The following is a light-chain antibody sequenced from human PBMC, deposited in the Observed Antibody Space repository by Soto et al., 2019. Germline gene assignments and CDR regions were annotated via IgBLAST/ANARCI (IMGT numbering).Light chain of an antibody. CDR3: QQYGSSGT. CDR2: GAS. J-gene: IGKJ1*01. Sequence: EIGLTQSPGTLSFSPGERATLSCRASQSVSSSYLAWYQQKPGQAPRLLIYGASNRATGIPDRFSGSGSGTDFTLTISRLEPEDFAVYYCQQYGSSGTFGQGTKV. CDR1: QSVSSSY. V-gene: IGKV3-20*01.